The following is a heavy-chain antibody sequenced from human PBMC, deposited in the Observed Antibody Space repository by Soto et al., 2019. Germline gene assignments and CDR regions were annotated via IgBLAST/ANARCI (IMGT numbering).Heavy chain of an antibody. V-gene: IGHV1-69*06. J-gene: IGHJ3*02. D-gene: IGHD3-10*01. Sequence: QVQLEQSGAEVKKPGSSVKISCKASGGTLSDHGVSWLRQAPGQGLEWVGGTIPVFNTAKYAPKFQGRVTMAADNSTKIAYMELGSLRSDDTAFYYCARGVYGSGNYYTGPSAFDIWGQGTLVIVSS. CDR2: TIPVFNTA. CDR1: GGTLSDHG. CDR3: ARGVYGSGNYYTGPSAFDI.